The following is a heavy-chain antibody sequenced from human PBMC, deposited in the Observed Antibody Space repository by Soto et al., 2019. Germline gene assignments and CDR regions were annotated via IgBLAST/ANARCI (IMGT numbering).Heavy chain of an antibody. V-gene: IGHV1-69*06. CDR2: IIPIFGTA. J-gene: IGHJ5*02. Sequence: EASVKVSCKASGVTFSSYAISWVRQAPGQGLEWMGGIIPIFGTANYAQKFQGRVTITADKSTSTAYMELSSLRSEDTAVYYCAREAAAGSNWFDPWGQGTLVTVSS. CDR1: GVTFSSYA. D-gene: IGHD6-13*01. CDR3: AREAAAGSNWFDP.